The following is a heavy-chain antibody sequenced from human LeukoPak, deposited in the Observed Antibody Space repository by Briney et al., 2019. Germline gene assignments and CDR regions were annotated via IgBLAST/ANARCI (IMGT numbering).Heavy chain of an antibody. CDR2: INSDGSST. Sequence: PGGSLRLSCAASGFTFSTYAMSWVRQAPGKGLEWVSWINSDGSSTAHADSVKGRFTISRDNAKNTLYLQMNSLRAEDTAVYYCARGYEIGYYGMDVWGQGTTVTVSS. CDR1: GFTFSTYA. D-gene: IGHD2-2*01. CDR3: ARGYEIGYYGMDV. J-gene: IGHJ6*02. V-gene: IGHV3-74*01.